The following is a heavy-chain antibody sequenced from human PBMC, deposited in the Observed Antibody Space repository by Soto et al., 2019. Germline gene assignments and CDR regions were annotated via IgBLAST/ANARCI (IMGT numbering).Heavy chain of an antibody. V-gene: IGHV6-1*01. CDR2: TYYRSKWYN. J-gene: IGHJ6*02. CDR1: GCSVSTNIAA. CDR3: ATVIYGMDV. Sequence: SQTLSLTGALSGCSVSTNIAAWNCIRQSPSRGLEWLGRTYYRSKWYNDYAVSVKSRITINPDTSKNQFSLQLNSVTPEDTAVYYCATVIYGMDVWGQGTTFTVSS.